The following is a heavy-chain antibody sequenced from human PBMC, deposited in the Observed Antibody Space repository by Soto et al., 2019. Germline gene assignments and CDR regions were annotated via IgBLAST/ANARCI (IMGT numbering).Heavy chain of an antibody. CDR1: GFTFYNYA. CDR3: AQEGPYINSWATAGYCQH. Sequence: GGSLRLSCAASGFTFYNYATNWVRQAPGKGLEWVAHISGRGGATKYADSLTGLFSISKDNSKNTLYLQMKDLAVEDTAQHFCAQEGPYINSWATAGYCQHWGQGTLVTVSS. CDR2: ISGRGGAT. D-gene: IGHD2-21*02. V-gene: IGHV3-23*01. J-gene: IGHJ1*01.